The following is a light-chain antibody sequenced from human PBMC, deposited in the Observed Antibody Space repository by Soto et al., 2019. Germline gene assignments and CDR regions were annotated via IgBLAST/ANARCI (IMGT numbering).Light chain of an antibody. CDR1: KGIRQD. V-gene: IGKV1-6*01. CDR3: LDDDSYSQT. Sequence: AIQMTQSPSSLSASIGDRVTITCRASKGIRQDLSWYQQKPGKAPRLLIYAASTLQSGVPSRLSCSGSVRDLTLAISALQPEDFGTYYCLDDDSYSQTVGQRTKVDIK. J-gene: IGKJ1*01. CDR2: AAS.